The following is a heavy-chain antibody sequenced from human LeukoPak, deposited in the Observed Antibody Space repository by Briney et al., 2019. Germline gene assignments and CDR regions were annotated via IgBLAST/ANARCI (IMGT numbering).Heavy chain of an antibody. V-gene: IGHV4-30-4*07. CDR2: IYYSGST. CDR3: ARAGEGDTAMVGPIDY. Sequence: SETLSLTCAVSGGSISSGGYSWSWIRQPPGKGLEWIGYIYYSGSTYYNPSLKSRVTISVDTSKNQFSLKLSSVTAADTAVYYCARAGEGDTAMVGPIDYWGQGTLVTVSS. J-gene: IGHJ4*02. CDR1: GGSISSGGYS. D-gene: IGHD5-18*01.